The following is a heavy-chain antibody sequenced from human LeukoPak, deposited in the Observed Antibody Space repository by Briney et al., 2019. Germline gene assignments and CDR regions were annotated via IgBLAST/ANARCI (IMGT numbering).Heavy chain of an antibody. V-gene: IGHV3-48*03. CDR3: ARAGLLFYFDY. Sequence: GGSLRLSCTASGFIFDNYEMNWVRQPPGKGLEWVAYMSSSGGTTYYAASVKGRFTISRDNARDSLFLQMNSLRVEDTAIYYCARAGLLFYFDYWGQGALVTVSS. J-gene: IGHJ4*02. CDR1: GFIFDNYE. CDR2: MSSSGGTT. D-gene: IGHD2/OR15-2a*01.